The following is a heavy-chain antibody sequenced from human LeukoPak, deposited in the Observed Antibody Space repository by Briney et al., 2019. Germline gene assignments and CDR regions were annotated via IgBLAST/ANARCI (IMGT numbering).Heavy chain of an antibody. CDR3: ARDRSGNWFDP. CDR1: GFTFSNAW. V-gene: IGHV3-15*01. CDR2: IKSKTDGGTT. Sequence: PGGSLRLSCAASGFTFSNAWMSWVRQAPGKGLEWVGRIKSKTDGGTTGYAAPVKGRFTISRDNSKNTLYLQMNSLRAEDTAVYYCARDRSGNWFDPWGQGTLVTVSS. J-gene: IGHJ5*02. D-gene: IGHD3-3*01.